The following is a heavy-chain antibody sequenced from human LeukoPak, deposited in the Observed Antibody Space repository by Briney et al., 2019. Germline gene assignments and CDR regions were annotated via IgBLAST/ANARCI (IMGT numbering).Heavy chain of an antibody. D-gene: IGHD6-13*01. CDR1: GFTFSSYS. J-gene: IGHJ4*02. V-gene: IGHV3-74*01. CDR2: INTDGSST. Sequence: GGSLRLSCAASGFTFSSYSMNWVRQAPGKGLVWVSRINTDGSSTSYADSVKGRFTISRDNAKNTLYLQMNSLRAEDTAVYYCARASIAAAAMRYWGQGTLVTVSS. CDR3: ARASIAAAAMRY.